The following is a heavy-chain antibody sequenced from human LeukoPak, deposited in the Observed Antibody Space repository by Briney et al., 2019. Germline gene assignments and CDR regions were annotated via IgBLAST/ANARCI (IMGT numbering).Heavy chain of an antibody. Sequence: GGSLRLSCASSGFIYISYAMSWVRQARGKGLEGVSAISGSGGSTYYADSVKGRFTISRDKSKNTLYLQMNSLRAEDTAVYYCAKSFLMSWFDPWGQRTLVTVSS. D-gene: IGHD3-16*01. CDR3: AKSFLMSWFDP. CDR2: ISGSGGST. V-gene: IGHV3-23*01. J-gene: IGHJ5*02. CDR1: GFIYISYA.